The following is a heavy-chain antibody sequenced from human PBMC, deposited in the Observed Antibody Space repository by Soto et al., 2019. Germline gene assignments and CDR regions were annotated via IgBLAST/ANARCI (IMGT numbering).Heavy chain of an antibody. D-gene: IGHD2-8*02. V-gene: IGHV3-23*01. Sequence: EVQLLESGGGLVQPGGSLRLSCAASGFTFNNYAMTWVRQAPGKGLEWVSTISGSDDSTYYADSVKGRLPISRDNSKNALYLQMSSLRAEDTALYYCVKDWTGDTCPCMDVWGQGTTVTVSS. CDR2: ISGSDDST. CDR1: GFTFNNYA. J-gene: IGHJ6*01. CDR3: VKDWTGDTCPCMDV.